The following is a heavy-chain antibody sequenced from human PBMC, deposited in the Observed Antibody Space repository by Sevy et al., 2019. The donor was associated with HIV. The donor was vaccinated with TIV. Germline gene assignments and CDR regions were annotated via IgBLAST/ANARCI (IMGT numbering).Heavy chain of an antibody. V-gene: IGHV4-39*01. Sequence: SETLSLTCSVSGGSIVSSSYYWNWIRQPPGKGLEWIGSIYYNGHTYYNPSLKSRLTISIDTSKNQFYLTLSSVTSADTSIYYCARSAAGHEYYYGLDVWGQGATVTVSS. D-gene: IGHD6-13*01. CDR1: GGSIVSSSYY. CDR2: IYYNGHT. CDR3: ARSAAGHEYYYGLDV. J-gene: IGHJ6*02.